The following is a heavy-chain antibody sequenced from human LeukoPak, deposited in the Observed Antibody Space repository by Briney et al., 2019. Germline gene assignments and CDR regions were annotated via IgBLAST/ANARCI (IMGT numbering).Heavy chain of an antibody. CDR3: AGITIFGVVTTIDY. J-gene: IGHJ4*02. CDR2: IYYSGST. CDR1: GGSISSYY. Sequence: SETLSLTCTVSGGSISSYYWSWIRQPPGKGLEWLGYIYYSGSTNYNPSLKSRVTISVDTSKSQFSLKLSSVTAADTAVYYCAGITIFGVVTTIDYWGQGTLVTVSS. D-gene: IGHD3-3*01. V-gene: IGHV4-59*01.